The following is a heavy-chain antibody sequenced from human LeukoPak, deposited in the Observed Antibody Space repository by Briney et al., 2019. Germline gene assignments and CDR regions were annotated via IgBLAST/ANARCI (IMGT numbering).Heavy chain of an antibody. D-gene: IGHD2-15*01. Sequence: GASVKVSCKPSGYTFTSYGITWVRQAPGQGLEWMGWISAYSGNTNYAQRLQGRLTMTTDTSTSTAYMELRSLRSDDTAVYYCARYCSGGSCYFSGHYYYMDVWGKGTTVTVSS. CDR2: ISAYSGNT. CDR3: ARYCSGGSCYFSGHYYYMDV. V-gene: IGHV1-18*01. J-gene: IGHJ6*03. CDR1: GYTFTSYG.